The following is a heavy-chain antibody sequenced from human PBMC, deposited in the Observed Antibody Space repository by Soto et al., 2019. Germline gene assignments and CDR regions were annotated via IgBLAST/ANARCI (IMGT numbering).Heavy chain of an antibody. CDR1: GFSLSSTEEG. Sequence: QITLKESGPTLVKPTQTLTLTCTFSGFSLSSTEEGVGWLRQPPGKAPECLALLYWDDDNRYSPSLKTRLTINKDTSKKQVVLTMTNVYPVDTATYLCALGSCSGADCYPNPYFDYWGQGILVTVSS. J-gene: IGHJ4*02. CDR3: ALGSCSGADCYPNPYFDY. V-gene: IGHV2-5*02. D-gene: IGHD2-21*02. CDR2: LYWDDDN.